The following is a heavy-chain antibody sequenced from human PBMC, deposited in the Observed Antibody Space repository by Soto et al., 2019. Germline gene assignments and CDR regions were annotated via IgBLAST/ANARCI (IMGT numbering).Heavy chain of an antibody. D-gene: IGHD3-3*01. CDR1: GYTFTSYG. J-gene: IGHJ5*02. Sequence: ASVKVSCKASGYTFTSYGISWVRQAPGQGLEWMGWISAYNGNTNYAQKLQGRVTMTTDTSTSTAYMELRSLRSDDTAVYYCARDGTYYDFWSGYYSDNWFDPWGQGTLVTAPQ. CDR2: ISAYNGNT. CDR3: ARDGTYYDFWSGYYSDNWFDP. V-gene: IGHV1-18*04.